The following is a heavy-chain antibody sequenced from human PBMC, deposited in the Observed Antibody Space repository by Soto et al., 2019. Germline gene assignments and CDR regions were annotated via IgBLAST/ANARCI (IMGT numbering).Heavy chain of an antibody. V-gene: IGHV3-74*01. J-gene: IGHJ6*02. CDR1: GFTFSSYW. CDR3: ARDLPTNGDGMDV. Sequence: GGSLRLSCAASGFTFSSYWMHWVRQAPGKGLVWVSRINSDGSSATYADSVKGRFTVSRDNAKNTLNLQMNSLRAEDTAVYYCARDLPTNGDGMDVWGQGTTVTVSS. CDR2: INSDGSSA. D-gene: IGHD2-8*01.